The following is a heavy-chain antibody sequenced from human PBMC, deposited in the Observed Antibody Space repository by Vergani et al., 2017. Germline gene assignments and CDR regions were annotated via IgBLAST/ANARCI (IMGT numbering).Heavy chain of an antibody. CDR1: GYSFTSYW. V-gene: IGHV5-51*01. CDR3: ARHLTYSSSWYSSDGYGMDV. J-gene: IGHJ6*02. CDR2: IYPGDSDT. Sequence: EVQLVQSGAEVKKPGESLTISCKGSGYSFTSYWIGWVRQMPGKGLEWMGIIYPGDSDTRYSPSFQGQVTISADKSISTAYLQWSSLKASDTAMYYCARHLTYSSSWYSSDGYGMDVWGQGTTVTVSS. D-gene: IGHD6-13*01.